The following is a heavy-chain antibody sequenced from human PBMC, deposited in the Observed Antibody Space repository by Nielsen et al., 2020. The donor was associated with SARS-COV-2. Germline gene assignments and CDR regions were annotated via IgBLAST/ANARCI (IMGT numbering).Heavy chain of an antibody. Sequence: GGSLRLSCAASGFTFSSLWMSWVRQVPGKGLEWVADINPDGSEKFYVDSVKGRFTISRDNAKNSLYLQMNSLRAEDTAIYYCARDWGRAFDVWSQGTMVTVSS. CDR1: GFTFSSLW. V-gene: IGHV3-7*01. CDR3: ARDWGRAFDV. J-gene: IGHJ3*01. D-gene: IGHD3-16*01. CDR2: INPDGSEK.